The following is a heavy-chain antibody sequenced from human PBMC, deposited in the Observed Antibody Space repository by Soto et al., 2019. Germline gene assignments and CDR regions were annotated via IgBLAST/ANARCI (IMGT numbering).Heavy chain of an antibody. CDR2: INHSGST. D-gene: IGHD3-10*01. Sequence: QVQLQQWGGGLLKPSETLSITCAVYGGSFSGYYWSWIRLPPGKGLQWIGEINHSGSTNYNPSLKSRDTISRDTSKNQLSLKLSSVTAADTAVYHCATGPLRREKASGSGTYYYYYYMDVWGKGTTVTVSS. J-gene: IGHJ6*03. CDR1: GGSFSGYY. V-gene: IGHV4-34*01. CDR3: ATGPLRREKASGSGTYYYYYYMDV.